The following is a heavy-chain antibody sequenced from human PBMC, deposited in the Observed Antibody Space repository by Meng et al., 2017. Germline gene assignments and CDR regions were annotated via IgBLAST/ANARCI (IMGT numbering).Heavy chain of an antibody. J-gene: IGHJ4*02. CDR2: IIPILGIA. Sequence: QVQLVQSGGEVKKPGSSVKVSCKASGGTFSSYTISWVRQAPGQGLEWMGRIIPILGIANYAQKFRGRVTITADKSTSTAYMELSSLRSEDTAVYYCARDLSGSGTFDYWGQGTLVTVSS. V-gene: IGHV1-69*08. D-gene: IGHD3-10*01. CDR3: ARDLSGSGTFDY. CDR1: GGTFSSYT.